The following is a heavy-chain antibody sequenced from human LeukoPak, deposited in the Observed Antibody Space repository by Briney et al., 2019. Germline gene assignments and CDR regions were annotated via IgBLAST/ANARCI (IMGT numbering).Heavy chain of an antibody. CDR3: AREEGSGYYMDV. CDR2: ISSSSSYI. Sequence: PGGSLRLSCAASGFTFSSYSMNWVRQAPGKGLEWVSSISSSSSYIYYADSVKGRFTIPRDNAKNSLYLQMNSLRAEDTAVYYCAREEGSGYYMDVWGQGTTVTVSS. D-gene: IGHD3-22*01. J-gene: IGHJ6*02. CDR1: GFTFSSYS. V-gene: IGHV3-21*01.